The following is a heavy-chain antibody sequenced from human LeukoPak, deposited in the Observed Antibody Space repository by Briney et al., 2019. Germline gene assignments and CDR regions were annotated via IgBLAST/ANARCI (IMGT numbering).Heavy chain of an antibody. Sequence: GGSLRLSCAASGFTFSSYAMTWVRQAPRKGREWVSAISGRGDSTYYADSVKGRFTISRDNSKNTLYLQMNSLRAEDTAVYSCAKDRGILTGYYDYWGQGTLVTVSS. CDR1: GFTFSSYA. CDR3: AKDRGILTGYYDY. J-gene: IGHJ4*02. CDR2: ISGRGDST. D-gene: IGHD3-9*01. V-gene: IGHV3-23*01.